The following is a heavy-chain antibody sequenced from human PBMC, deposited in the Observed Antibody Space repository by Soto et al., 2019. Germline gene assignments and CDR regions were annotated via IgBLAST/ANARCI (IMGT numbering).Heavy chain of an antibody. Sequence: GASVKVSCKASGYTFTTYDINWVRQAPGQGLEWMGWMNPHSGYTGYAQKFRGRVSMTRNTSITTAYMELNSPRSDDMAIYYCARGYSGPWGQGTLVTVSS. D-gene: IGHD6-19*01. CDR3: ARGYSGP. V-gene: IGHV1-8*01. CDR1: GYTFTTYD. J-gene: IGHJ5*01. CDR2: MNPHSGYT.